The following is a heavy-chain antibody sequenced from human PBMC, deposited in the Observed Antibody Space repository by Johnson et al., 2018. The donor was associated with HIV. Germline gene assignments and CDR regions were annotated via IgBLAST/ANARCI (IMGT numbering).Heavy chain of an antibody. J-gene: IGHJ3*02. CDR2: IRYDGSNK. V-gene: IGHV3-30*02. Sequence: QVQLVESGGGVVQPGGSLRLSCAASGFTFSSYGMHWVRQAPGKGLEWVAFIRYDGSNKYYADSVKGRFTISRDNSKNTLYLQMNSLRAEETAVYYCAKDNPRLGGAFDIWGQGTMVTVSS. CDR1: GFTFSSYG. D-gene: IGHD3-16*01. CDR3: AKDNPRLGGAFDI.